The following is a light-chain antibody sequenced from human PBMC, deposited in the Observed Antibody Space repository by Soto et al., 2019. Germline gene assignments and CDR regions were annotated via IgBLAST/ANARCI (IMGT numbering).Light chain of an antibody. J-gene: IGKJ1*01. CDR1: QNIHNW. Sequence: EIQMTQSPSTLPASVGDRVTITCRAGQNIHNWLSWYQQKPGKVPKVLIYKASILESGVPSRFSRSGSGTDFSLTISSLQPDDFATYYYPQYNFYWTFGQGTKVEIK. CDR3: PQYNFYWT. CDR2: KAS. V-gene: IGKV1-5*03.